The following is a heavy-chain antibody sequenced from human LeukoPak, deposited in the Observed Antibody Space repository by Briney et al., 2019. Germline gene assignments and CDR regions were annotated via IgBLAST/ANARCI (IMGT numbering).Heavy chain of an antibody. CDR2: IYHSGST. V-gene: IGHV4-4*02. Sequence: SGTLSLTCAVSGGSISSTNWWSWVRPPPGKGLEWIGEIYHSGSTNYNPSLKSRVTISADNSKNQFSLKLTYVPAADTAVYYCARDRVGVRAFDYWGQGTLVTVSS. J-gene: IGHJ4*02. D-gene: IGHD3-10*01. CDR3: ARDRVGVRAFDY. CDR1: GGSISSTNW.